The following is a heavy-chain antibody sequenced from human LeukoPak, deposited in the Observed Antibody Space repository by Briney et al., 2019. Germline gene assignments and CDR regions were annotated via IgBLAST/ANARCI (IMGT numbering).Heavy chain of an antibody. CDR3: ARSPFYSQYYFDY. D-gene: IGHD4-11*01. CDR1: GFTFSNYS. V-gene: IGHV3-21*01. Sequence: PGGSLRLSCAASGFTFSNYSMNWVRQAPGKGLEWVSSISRSSSHIYYTDSVKGRFTISRDNAKNSLYLQMNSLRAEDTAVYYCARSPFYSQYYFDYWGQGTLVTVSS. J-gene: IGHJ4*02. CDR2: ISRSSSHI.